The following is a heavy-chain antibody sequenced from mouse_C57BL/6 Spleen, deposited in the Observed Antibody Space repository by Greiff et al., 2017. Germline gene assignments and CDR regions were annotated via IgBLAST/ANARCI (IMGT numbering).Heavy chain of an antibody. CDR2: ISYDGSN. J-gene: IGHJ1*03. CDR1: GYSITSGYY. Sequence: VQLQQSGPGLVKPSQSLSLTCSVTGYSITSGYYWNWIRQFPGNKLEWMGYISYDGSNNYNPSLKNRISITRDTSKNQFFLKLNSVTTEDTATYYCAREGYSGYFDVWGTGTTVTVSS. V-gene: IGHV3-6*01. CDR3: AREGYSGYFDV.